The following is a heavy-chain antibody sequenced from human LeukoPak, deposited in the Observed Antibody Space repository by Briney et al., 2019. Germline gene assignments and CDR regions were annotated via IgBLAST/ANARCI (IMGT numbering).Heavy chain of an antibody. CDR3: ARDRWLGY. V-gene: IGHV4-59*01. CDR2: IYYSGST. CDR1: GGSISSYY. Sequence: SETLSLTCTVSGGSISSYYWSWVRQPPGKGLEWIGYIYYSGSTNYNPSLKSRVTISVDTSKNQFSLKVSSVIAADTAVYYCARDRWLGYWGQGTLVTVSS. D-gene: IGHD5-18*01. J-gene: IGHJ4*02.